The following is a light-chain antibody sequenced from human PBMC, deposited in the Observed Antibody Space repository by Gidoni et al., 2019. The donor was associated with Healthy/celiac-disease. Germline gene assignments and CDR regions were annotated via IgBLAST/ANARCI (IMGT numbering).Light chain of an antibody. J-gene: IGKJ5*01. Sequence: DIQMTQSPSSLHAYVGDRVTITCQAIQDIRKYLNWYQQKQGKAPKILIYDAFNLEKGVPSRFSGSGSGTDFTFTISSLQPEDIATYYCQQYDNLPRAFGQGTRLEIK. V-gene: IGKV1-33*01. CDR1: QDIRKY. CDR3: QQYDNLPRA. CDR2: DAF.